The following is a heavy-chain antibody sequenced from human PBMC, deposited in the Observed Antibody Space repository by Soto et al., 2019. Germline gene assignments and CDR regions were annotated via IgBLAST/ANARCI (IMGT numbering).Heavy chain of an antibody. CDR2: ISGSGGNT. CDR1: GFTFSSYA. Sequence: PGGSLRLSCAASGFTFSSYAMSWVRQAPGKGLEWVSAISGSGGNTHYADSVKGRFTISRDSSKNALFLQLNSLRAEDTAMYYCARLFPGSGWPYHYYGMDVWGQGTTVTV. D-gene: IGHD6-19*01. V-gene: IGHV3-23*01. J-gene: IGHJ6*02. CDR3: ARLFPGSGWPYHYYGMDV.